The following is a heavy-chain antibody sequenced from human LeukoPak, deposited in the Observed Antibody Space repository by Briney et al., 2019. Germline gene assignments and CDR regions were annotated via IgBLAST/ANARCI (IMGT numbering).Heavy chain of an antibody. CDR1: GYRFITYG. D-gene: IGHD3-10*01. CDR2: ISAYNGNT. V-gene: IGHV1-18*01. Sequence: ASMKVSCKASGYRFITYGLSWVRQAPGQGLEWMGWISAYNGNTNYAQNLQGRVTMTTDTSTSTAYMELRSHRSDDTAVYYCARDVFEGFGERVIDAFDIWGQGTMVTVSS. CDR3: ARDVFEGFGERVIDAFDI. J-gene: IGHJ3*02.